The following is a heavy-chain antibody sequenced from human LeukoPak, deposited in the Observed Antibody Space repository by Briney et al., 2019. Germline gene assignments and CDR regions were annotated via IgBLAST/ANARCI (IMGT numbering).Heavy chain of an antibody. CDR2: IGSAPTTI. Sequence: GGSLRLSCAASGFIFNSYSMNWVRQAPGKGLEWVSYIGSAPTTIYYADSVKGRFTISRDNSKNTLYLQMNSLRAEDTAVYYCARDSSYYDSSGHYMDVWGKGTTVTVSS. V-gene: IGHV3-48*01. D-gene: IGHD3-22*01. CDR3: ARDSSYYDSSGHYMDV. J-gene: IGHJ6*03. CDR1: GFIFNSYS.